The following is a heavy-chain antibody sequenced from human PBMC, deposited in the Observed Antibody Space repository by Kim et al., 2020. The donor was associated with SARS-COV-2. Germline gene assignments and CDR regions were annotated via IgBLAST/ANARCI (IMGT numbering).Heavy chain of an antibody. J-gene: IGHJ4*02. CDR1: GFTFSSYW. Sequence: GGSLRLSCVASGFTFSSYWMHWVRQAPGKGLVWVSRVNSDGSSTSYADSVKGRFTISRDNARNTLYLQMNSLRAEDTAVYYCASLSTGYVWGGFYYWGQG. V-gene: IGHV3-74*01. D-gene: IGHD3-16*01. CDR2: VNSDGSST. CDR3: ASLSTGYVWGGFYY.